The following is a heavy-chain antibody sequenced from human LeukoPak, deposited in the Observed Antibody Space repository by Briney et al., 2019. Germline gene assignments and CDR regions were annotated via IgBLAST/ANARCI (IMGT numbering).Heavy chain of an antibody. D-gene: IGHD3/OR15-3a*01. CDR1: GFTVSDNY. Sequence: PGGSLRLSCAASGFTVSDNYMSWVRQAPGKGLEWVSVIYSGGYTYYADSVKGRFTISRDNSQNTVYLQMNSLRAEDTAVYYCAPDFWTDYYKGLLSSWGQGTLVTVSS. CDR2: IYSGGYT. J-gene: IGHJ5*02. CDR3: APDFWTDYYKGLLSS. V-gene: IGHV3-66*01.